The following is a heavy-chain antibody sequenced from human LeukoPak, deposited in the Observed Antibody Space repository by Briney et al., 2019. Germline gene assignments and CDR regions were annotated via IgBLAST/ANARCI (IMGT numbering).Heavy chain of an antibody. CDR3: AGSRVGPTRYFDSQPIYYYYMDV. CDR1: GYTFTSYG. J-gene: IGHJ6*03. Sequence: ASVKVSCKASGYTFTSYGISWVRQAPGQGLEWMGWISAYNGNTNYTQKLQGRVTMTTDTSTSTAYMELRSLRSDDTAVYYCAGSRVGPTRYFDSQPIYYYYMDVWGKGTTVTISS. V-gene: IGHV1-18*01. D-gene: IGHD3-9*01. CDR2: ISAYNGNT.